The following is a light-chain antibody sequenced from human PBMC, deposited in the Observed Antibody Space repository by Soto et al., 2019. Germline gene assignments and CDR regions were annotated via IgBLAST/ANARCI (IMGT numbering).Light chain of an antibody. CDR1: QSVSSCY. V-gene: IGKV3D-20*02. Sequence: EIVMKQSPGTLSLSPGERATLSCRASQSVSSCYLAWYQQKPGQAPRLLIYAASSRATGIPDRFSGSGSATDFTLDISRLEPEDFAVYYCQQRSNWPITFGQGTRLEI. CDR3: QQRSNWPIT. J-gene: IGKJ5*01. CDR2: AAS.